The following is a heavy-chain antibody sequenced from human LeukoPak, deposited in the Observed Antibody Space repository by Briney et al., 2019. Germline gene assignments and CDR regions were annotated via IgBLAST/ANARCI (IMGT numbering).Heavy chain of an antibody. Sequence: GGSLRLSYAASGFTFSSYWMHWVRQAPGKGLVWVSRINSDGSSTSYADSVKGRFTISRGNAKNTLYLQMNSLRAEDTAVYYCARARLNYDFWSGYVYYFDYWGQGTLVTVSS. CDR1: GFTFSSYW. V-gene: IGHV3-74*01. D-gene: IGHD3-3*01. CDR3: ARARLNYDFWSGYVYYFDY. J-gene: IGHJ4*02. CDR2: INSDGSST.